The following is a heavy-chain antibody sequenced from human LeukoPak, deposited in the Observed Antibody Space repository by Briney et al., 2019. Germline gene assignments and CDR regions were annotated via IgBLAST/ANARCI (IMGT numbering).Heavy chain of an antibody. V-gene: IGHV6-1*01. CDR3: ARYQVSQGRKTTPFDY. J-gene: IGHJ4*02. D-gene: IGHD1-14*01. CDR2: TYYRSRWYS. Sequence: SRTLSLTFAISGDSVSPNNVAWNWIRQSPSRGLEWLGRTYYRSRWYSDYGESVKGRITINPDTSKNQFSLQLNSVTLEDTAEYHCARYQVSQGRKTTPFDYWGQGTLVTVSS. CDR1: GDSVSPNNVA.